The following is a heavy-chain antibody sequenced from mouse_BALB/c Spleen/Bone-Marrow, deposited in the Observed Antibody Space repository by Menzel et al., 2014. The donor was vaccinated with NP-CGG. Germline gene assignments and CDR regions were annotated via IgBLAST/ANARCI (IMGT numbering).Heavy chain of an antibody. D-gene: IGHD1-1*01. V-gene: IGHV14-3*02. CDR1: GFNIKDTY. Sequence: EVKLVESGAELVKPGASVKLSCTASGFNIKDTYMHWVKQRPEQGLEWIGRIDPANGNTKYDPKFQGKATITADTSSNTAYLQLSSLTSEDTAVYYCAAYYCGSSYGFAYWGQGTLVTVSA. CDR2: IDPANGNT. CDR3: AAYYCGSSYGFAY. J-gene: IGHJ3*01.